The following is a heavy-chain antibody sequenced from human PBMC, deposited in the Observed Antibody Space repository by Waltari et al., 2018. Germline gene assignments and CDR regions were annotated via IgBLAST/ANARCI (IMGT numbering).Heavy chain of an antibody. V-gene: IGHV4-39*07. J-gene: IGHJ3*02. Sequence: QLQLQESGPGLVKPSETLSLTCTVSGGSISSSSYYWGWIRQPPGKGLEWIGSIYYSGSTYYNPSLKSRVTISVDTSKNQFSLKLSSVTAADTAVYYCARETQMDIVVVVAASGAFDIWGQGTMVTVSS. CDR3: ARETQMDIVVVVAASGAFDI. CDR2: IYYSGST. CDR1: GGSISSSSYY. D-gene: IGHD2-15*01.